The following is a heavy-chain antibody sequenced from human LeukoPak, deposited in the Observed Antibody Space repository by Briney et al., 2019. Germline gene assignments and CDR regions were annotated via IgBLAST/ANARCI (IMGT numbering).Heavy chain of an antibody. V-gene: IGHV5-51*01. J-gene: IGHJ4*02. Sequence: VESLKISCKGSGYSFTTYWIGWVRQMPGKGLEWMGIIYPGDSDTRYSPSFQGQVTISADKSISTAYLQWSSLRASDTAMYFCARGALVGSTKNYFDYWGQGTLVTVSS. CDR2: IYPGDSDT. CDR1: GYSFTTYW. CDR3: ARGALVGSTKNYFDY. D-gene: IGHD1-26*01.